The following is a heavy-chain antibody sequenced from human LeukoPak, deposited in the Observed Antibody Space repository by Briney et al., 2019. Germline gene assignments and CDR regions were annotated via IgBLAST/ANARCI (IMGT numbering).Heavy chain of an antibody. Sequence: ASVKVSCKASGYTFTSYSISWVRQAPGQGLGWMGWISAYNGNTNYAQKLQGRVTMTTDTSTSTAYMELRSLRSDDTAVYYCARARYVVVVTAIGWYFDLWGRGTLVTVSS. CDR2: ISAYNGNT. CDR1: GYTFTSYS. J-gene: IGHJ2*01. D-gene: IGHD2-21*02. V-gene: IGHV1-18*01. CDR3: ARARYVVVVTAIGWYFDL.